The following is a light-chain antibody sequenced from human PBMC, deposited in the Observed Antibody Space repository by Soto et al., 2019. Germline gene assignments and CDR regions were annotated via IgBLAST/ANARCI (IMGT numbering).Light chain of an antibody. CDR2: GAS. V-gene: IGKV3-15*01. Sequence: ERVMTQSPATLSVSRGEIANLSCRASQSVGGDLAWYQQKPDQAPMLLIYGASSSAPGIPDKFSGSGSGTELTLTISSLQSEACAVYYSEQYDNWPQLTLGG. J-gene: IGKJ4*01. CDR1: QSVGGD. CDR3: EQYDNWPQLT.